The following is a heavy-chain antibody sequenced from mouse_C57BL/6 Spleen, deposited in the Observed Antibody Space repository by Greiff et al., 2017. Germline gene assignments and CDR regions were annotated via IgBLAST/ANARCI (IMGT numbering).Heavy chain of an antibody. D-gene: IGHD2-3*01. CDR1: GYTFTDYY. CDR3: ARRGGYFNYYAMDY. CDR2: INPNNGGT. V-gene: IGHV1-26*01. Sequence: EVQLQQSGPELVKPGASVKISCKASGYTFTDYYMNWVKQSHGKSLEWIGDINPNNGGTSYNQKFKGKATLTVDKSSSTAYMELRSLTSEDSAVYYCARRGGYFNYYAMDYWGQGTSVTVSS. J-gene: IGHJ4*01.